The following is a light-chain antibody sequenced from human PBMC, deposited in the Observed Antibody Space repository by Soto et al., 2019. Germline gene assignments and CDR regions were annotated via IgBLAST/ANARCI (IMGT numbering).Light chain of an antibody. CDR1: ETISRS. Sequence: DIQMTQSPSSLSASVGDRVTITCRASETISRSLNWFQQKPGKAPKLLTYAASILQNEVPSRFSGSGSGTDFTLSITSLQFEDFATYYCKQTHSVPLTFGQGTRLEIK. CDR2: AAS. J-gene: IGKJ5*01. V-gene: IGKV1-39*01. CDR3: KQTHSVPLT.